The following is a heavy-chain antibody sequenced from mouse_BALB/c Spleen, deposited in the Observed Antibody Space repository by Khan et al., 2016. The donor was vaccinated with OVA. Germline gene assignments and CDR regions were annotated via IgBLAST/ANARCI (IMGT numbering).Heavy chain of an antibody. CDR3: GSSFLLYAMDD. V-gene: IGHV14-3*02. J-gene: IGHJ4*01. Sequence: VQLQQSGAELVKPGASVKLSCTASGFNIKDNYIHWVRQRPEQGLAWIGRIDPANGNTKYDPEFQAKATITADTSSNTAFFQLSSLTSEDTAVYYCGSSFLLYAMDDWGQGTSVTVSS. CDR2: IDPANGNT. D-gene: IGHD1-2*01. CDR1: GFNIKDNY.